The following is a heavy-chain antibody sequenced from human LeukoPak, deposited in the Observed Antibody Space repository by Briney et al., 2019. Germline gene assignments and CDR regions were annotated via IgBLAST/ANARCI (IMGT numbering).Heavy chain of an antibody. V-gene: IGHV3-21*01. Sequence: GGSLRLSCAASGFTFSSYSMNWVRQAPGKGLEWVSSISSSSSYIYYADSVKGRFTVSRDNAKNSLYLQMNSLRAEDTAVYYCARDKQWLLLDYWGQGTLVTVSS. CDR2: ISSSSSYI. D-gene: IGHD6-19*01. J-gene: IGHJ4*02. CDR1: GFTFSSYS. CDR3: ARDKQWLLLDY.